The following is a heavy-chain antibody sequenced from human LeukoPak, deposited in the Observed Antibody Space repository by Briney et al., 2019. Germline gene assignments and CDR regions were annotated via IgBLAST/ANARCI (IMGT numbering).Heavy chain of an antibody. CDR1: GGTFSSYA. CDR3: ARVFSRDYDFWSGQIQNFHYYYRDV. V-gene: IGHV1-69*05. Sequence: SVKVSCKASGGTFSSYAISWVRQAPGQGLEWMGGIIPIFGTANHAQKFQGRVTITTDESTSTAYMELSSLRSEDTAVYYCARVFSRDYDFWSGQIQNFHYYYRDVWGKGTTVTVSS. D-gene: IGHD3-3*01. J-gene: IGHJ6*03. CDR2: IIPIFGTA.